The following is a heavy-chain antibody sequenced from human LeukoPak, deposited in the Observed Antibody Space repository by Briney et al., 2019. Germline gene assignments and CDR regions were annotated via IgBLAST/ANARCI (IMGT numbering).Heavy chain of an antibody. CDR2: ISGDGGST. J-gene: IGHJ6*02. Sequence: GGSLRLSCAASGFTFDDYAMHWVRQAPGKGLEWVSLISGDGGSTYYADSVKGRFTISRDNSKNSLYLQMNSLRTEDTALYYCAKGFSVLASNHYYYYYGMDVWGQGTAVTVSS. CDR3: AKGFSVLASNHYYYYYGMDV. V-gene: IGHV3-43*02. CDR1: GFTFDDYA. D-gene: IGHD3-3*01.